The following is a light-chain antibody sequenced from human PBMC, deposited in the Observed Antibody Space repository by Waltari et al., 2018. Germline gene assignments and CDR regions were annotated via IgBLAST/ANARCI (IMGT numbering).Light chain of an antibody. CDR1: PSLRSGD. Sequence: EIVLTQSPGTLSLSPGERATLSCMASPSLRSGDLARFQQKPGQAPRHLVYGASSRATGIPDRFRGSGSATDFTLTISRLEPEDFAVYYCQQYGTSPWTFGQGTKVEIK. V-gene: IGKV3-20*01. CDR3: QQYGTSPWT. J-gene: IGKJ1*01. CDR2: GAS.